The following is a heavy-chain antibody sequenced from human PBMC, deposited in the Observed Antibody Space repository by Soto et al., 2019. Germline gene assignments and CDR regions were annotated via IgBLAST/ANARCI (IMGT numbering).Heavy chain of an antibody. J-gene: IGHJ4*02. Sequence: QVHLVQSGAEVKKPGASVKVSCQGSGYAFTTYGITWVRQAPGQGLEWMGWISAHNGNTNYAQELQGRVTVTRDTSTSTAYMALRSLRYDDTAVYYCARGRYGDYWGQGALVTVSS. CDR1: GYAFTTYG. V-gene: IGHV1-18*01. CDR2: ISAHNGNT. D-gene: IGHD1-1*01. CDR3: ARGRYGDY.